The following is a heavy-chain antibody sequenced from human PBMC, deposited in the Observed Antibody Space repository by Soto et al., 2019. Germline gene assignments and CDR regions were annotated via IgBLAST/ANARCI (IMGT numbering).Heavy chain of an antibody. D-gene: IGHD1-26*01. V-gene: IGHV4-59*01. J-gene: IGHJ6*03. CDR2: IYYSGST. CDR1: GGSISSYY. CDR3: ARGRELVGAPRYYYYYMDV. Sequence: SETLSLTCTVSGGSISSYYWSWIRQPPGKGLEWIGYIYYSGSTNYNPSLKSRVTISVDTSKNQFSLKLSSVTAADTAVYYCARGRELVGAPRYYYYYMDVWGKGTTVTVSS.